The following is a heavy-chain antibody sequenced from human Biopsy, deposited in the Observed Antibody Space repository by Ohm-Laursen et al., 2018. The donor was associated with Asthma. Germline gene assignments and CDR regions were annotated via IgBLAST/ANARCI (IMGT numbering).Heavy chain of an antibody. D-gene: IGHD6-13*01. CDR2: ISPVFGST. CDR3: ASPSSSREILYYYYNMDT. V-gene: IGHV1-69*06. Sequence: GASVKVSCKASGGTFGNYAISWVRQAPGLGLEWMGVISPVFGSTNIAQKFQGRVTISADIFTKTAYLEVSSLRSDDTAVYYCASPSSSREILYYYYNMDTWGQGTTVTV. CDR1: GGTFGNYA. J-gene: IGHJ6*02.